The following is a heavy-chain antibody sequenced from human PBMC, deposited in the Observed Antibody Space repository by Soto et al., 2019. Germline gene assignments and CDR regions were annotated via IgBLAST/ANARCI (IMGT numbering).Heavy chain of an antibody. D-gene: IGHD2-15*01. Sequence: SETLSLTCAVYGGSFSGYYWSWIRQPPGKGLEWIGEINHSGSTNYNPSLKSRVTISVDTSKNQFSLKLSSVTAADTAVYYCARAGGPCSGGSCYYKPKPKINMDVWGQGTTVTVSS. CDR3: ARAGGPCSGGSCYYKPKPKINMDV. CDR2: INHSGST. J-gene: IGHJ6*02. V-gene: IGHV4-34*01. CDR1: GGSFSGYY.